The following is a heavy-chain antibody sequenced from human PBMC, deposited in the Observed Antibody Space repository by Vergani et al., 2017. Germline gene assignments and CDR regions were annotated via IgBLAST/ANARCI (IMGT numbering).Heavy chain of an antibody. Sequence: QVQLQQWGAGLLKPSETLSLTCAVYGGSFSGYYWSWIRQPPGKGLEWIGEINHSGSTNYNPPLKSRVTISVDPSKNQFSLKLSSVTAADTAVYYCARGQLVPGYYYYMDVWGKGTTVTVSS. J-gene: IGHJ6*03. CDR1: GGSFSGYY. CDR2: INHSGST. V-gene: IGHV4-34*01. CDR3: ARGQLVPGYYYYMDV. D-gene: IGHD6-13*01.